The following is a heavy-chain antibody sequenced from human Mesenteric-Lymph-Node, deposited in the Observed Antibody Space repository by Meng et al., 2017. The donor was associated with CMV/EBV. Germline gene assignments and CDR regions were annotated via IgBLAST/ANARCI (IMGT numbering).Heavy chain of an antibody. CDR3: VRVGREGAPSPRFDP. D-gene: IGHD3/OR15-3a*01. V-gene: IGHV1-2*02. Sequence: ASVKVSCKASGYTFTAYYMLWVRQAPGQGLEYMGWINPNSGDTISAQKFQGRVTMTRDTSISTAYMEVSRLTSDDTAVYYCVRVGREGAPSPRFDPWGQGSLVTVSS. CDR1: GYTFTAYY. J-gene: IGHJ5*02. CDR2: INPNSGDT.